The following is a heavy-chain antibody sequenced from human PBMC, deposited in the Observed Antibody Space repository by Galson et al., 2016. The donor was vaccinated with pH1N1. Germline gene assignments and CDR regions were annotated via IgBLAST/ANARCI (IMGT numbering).Heavy chain of an antibody. CDR3: AGGPRCHSSSCYNYDYYYMDF. Sequence: SVKVSCKASGYTFARFYLHWVRQAPGQGLEWMGWIDPNSGNTHYAQNFQGRVILTRDTSISTAYMELSSLESEDTAVYYCAGGPRCHSSSCYNYDYYYMDFWGQGSTVIVSS. CDR1: GYTFARFY. J-gene: IGHJ6*03. D-gene: IGHD5-24*01. CDR2: IDPNSGNT. V-gene: IGHV1-2*02.